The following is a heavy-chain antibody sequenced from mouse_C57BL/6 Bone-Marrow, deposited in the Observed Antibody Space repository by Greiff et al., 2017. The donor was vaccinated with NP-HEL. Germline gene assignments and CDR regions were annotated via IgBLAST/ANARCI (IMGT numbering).Heavy chain of an antibody. CDR2: IWTGGGT. CDR3: ARSPSYYYGSSYGYFDY. J-gene: IGHJ2*01. Sequence: VKLVESGPGLVAPSQSLSITCTVSGFSFTSYAISWVRQPPGKGLEWLGVIWTGGGTNYNSALKSRLSISKDNSKSHVFLKMNSLQTDDTARYYCARSPSYYYGSSYGYFDYWGQGTTLTVSS. CDR1: GFSFTSYA. V-gene: IGHV2-9-1*01. D-gene: IGHD1-1*01.